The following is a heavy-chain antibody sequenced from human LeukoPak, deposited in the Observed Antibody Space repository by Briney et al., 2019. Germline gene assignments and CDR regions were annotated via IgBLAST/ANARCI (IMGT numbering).Heavy chain of an antibody. CDR2: INTDGSST. D-gene: IGHD1-26*01. CDR3: ARNSGSYLYYFDY. V-gene: IGHV3-74*01. CDR1: GFTFSSYW. Sequence: GGSLRLSCAASGFTFSSYWMHWVRQAPGRGLVWVSRINTDGSSTSYADSVKGRFTISRDNAKNTLYLQMNSLRAEDTAVYYCARNSGSYLYYFDYWGQGTLVTVSS. J-gene: IGHJ4*02.